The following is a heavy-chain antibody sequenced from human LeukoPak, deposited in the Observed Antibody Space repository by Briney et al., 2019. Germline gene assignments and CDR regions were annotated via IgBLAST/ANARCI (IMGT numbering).Heavy chain of an antibody. V-gene: IGHV3-74*01. D-gene: IGHD5-18*01. CDR2: INSDGSST. J-gene: IGHJ4*02. CDR1: GFTFSSYW. CDR3: ARDRGYGDY. Sequence: GGSLRLSCAASGFTFSSYWMYWVRQAPGKGLVWVSRINSDGSSTSYADSVKGRFTISRDNARNTLYLQMNSLTAEDTAMYYCARDRGYGDYWGQGTLVAVSS.